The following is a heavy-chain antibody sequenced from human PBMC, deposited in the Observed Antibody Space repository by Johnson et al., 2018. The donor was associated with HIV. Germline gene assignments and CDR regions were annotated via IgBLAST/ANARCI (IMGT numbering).Heavy chain of an antibody. CDR1: GLSFSNFG. D-gene: IGHD3-10*01. CDR3: ARDFRAENRLLWFGELQPDAFDI. J-gene: IGHJ3*02. CDR2: ISFDGNLK. V-gene: IGHV3-33*08. Sequence: VQLVESGGGVVQPGKSLTLSCVGSGLSFSNFGIHWVRQAPGKGPEWVAVISFDGNLKKYADSVKGRFTISRDNSKNSLYLQMNSMRAEDTAVYYCARDFRAENRLLWFGELQPDAFDIWGQGTMVTVSS.